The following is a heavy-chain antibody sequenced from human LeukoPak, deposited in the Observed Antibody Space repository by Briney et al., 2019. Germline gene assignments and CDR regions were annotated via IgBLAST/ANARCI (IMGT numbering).Heavy chain of an antibody. CDR3: ARQGEYTTSLGRKQFDY. J-gene: IGHJ4*02. CDR1: GGSISSSSYY. D-gene: IGHD3-16*01. V-gene: IGHV4-39*01. CDR2: IYYDGST. Sequence: SGTLSLTCTVSGGSISSSSYYWDWIRQSPGKGLEWIGNIYYDGSTHYNPSLKSRVTISVDTSKNQFSLKLSSVTAADTALYYCARQGEYTTSLGRKQFDYWGQGTLVTVSS.